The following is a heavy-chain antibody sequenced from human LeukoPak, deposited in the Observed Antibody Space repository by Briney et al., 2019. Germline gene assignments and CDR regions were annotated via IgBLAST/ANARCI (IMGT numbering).Heavy chain of an antibody. D-gene: IGHD2-15*01. CDR1: GFTFSSYA. V-gene: IGHV3-23*01. CDR2: ISGSGGST. CDR3: AGANDCSGGSCYPNDAFDI. J-gene: IGHJ3*02. Sequence: PGGSLRLSCAASGFTFSSYAMSWVRQAPGKGLEWVSAISGSGGSTYYADSVKGRFTISRDNAKNSLYLQMNSLRAEDTAVYYCAGANDCSGGSCYPNDAFDIWGQGTMVTVSS.